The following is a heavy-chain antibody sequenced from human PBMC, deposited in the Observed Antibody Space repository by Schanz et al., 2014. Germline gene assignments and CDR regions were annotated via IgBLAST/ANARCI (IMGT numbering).Heavy chain of an antibody. CDR3: AKSDAFDI. V-gene: IGHV3-66*01. Sequence: EVQLVASGGGLVQPGGSLRLSCAASGFAVDNYYMSCVRQAPGRGLEWVSLISDSGDTAYYADSVKGRFTISRDNAKNTLYLQMNSLRAEDTAVYYCAKSDAFDIWGQGTLVTVSS. J-gene: IGHJ3*02. CDR2: ISDSGDTA. CDR1: GFAVDNYY.